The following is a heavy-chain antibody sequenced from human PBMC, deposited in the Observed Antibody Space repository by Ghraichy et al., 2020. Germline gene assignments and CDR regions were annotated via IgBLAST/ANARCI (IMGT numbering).Heavy chain of an antibody. CDR3: ARVKGDFHYYGMDV. Sequence: SETLSLTCTVSGGSISSYYWSWIRQPPGKGLELIGYMYYSGTTNYNPSLKSRATIAVDTSKNQFSLTLTSVAAADTAVYYCARVKGDFHYYGMDVWGLGTTVTVSS. D-gene: IGHD3-10*01. CDR1: GGSISSYY. J-gene: IGHJ6*02. V-gene: IGHV4-59*01. CDR2: MYYSGTT.